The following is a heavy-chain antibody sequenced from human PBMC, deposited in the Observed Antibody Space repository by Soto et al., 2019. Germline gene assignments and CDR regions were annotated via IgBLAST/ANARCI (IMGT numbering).Heavy chain of an antibody. V-gene: IGHV3-48*04. Sequence: GGSLRLSCAASGFTFSSYSMNWVRQAPGKGLEWVSYISSSSSTIYYADSVKGRFTISRDNAKNSLYLQMTSLRAEDTAVYYGARAMRRGQWEQTPGDAFDIWGQGTMVTVSS. J-gene: IGHJ3*02. CDR1: GFTFSSYS. CDR3: ARAMRRGQWEQTPGDAFDI. CDR2: ISSSSSTI. D-gene: IGHD1-26*01.